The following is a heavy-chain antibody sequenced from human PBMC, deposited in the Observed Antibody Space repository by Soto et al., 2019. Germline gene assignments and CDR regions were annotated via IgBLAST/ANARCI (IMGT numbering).Heavy chain of an antibody. CDR2: ITAVGGTT. J-gene: IGHJ3*02. CDR3: AKCLQVNWNYDAFHI. V-gene: IGHV3-23*01. CDR1: GFTFSSYS. Sequence: SGGSLRLSCAASGFTFSSYSMSWVRQAPGKGLEWVSHITAVGGTTYYADSVKGRFTISRDSSRNTLYLQMNSLRAEDTALYYCAKCLQVNWNYDAFHIWGQGTMVTVSS. D-gene: IGHD1-7*01.